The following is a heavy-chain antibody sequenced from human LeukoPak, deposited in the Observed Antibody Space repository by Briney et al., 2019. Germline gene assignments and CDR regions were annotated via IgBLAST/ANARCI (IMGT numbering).Heavy chain of an antibody. CDR1: GGSIRTYY. V-gene: IGHV4-4*07. CDR2: VYRSGNT. J-gene: IGHJ6*02. D-gene: IGHD3-9*01. Sequence: SETLSLTCSVSGGSIRTYYWSWIRQPAGKGLEWIGRVYRSGNTNYNPSLKSRVTMSVDTSKNQISLRLRSVTAADTAVYYCARDDFEYSVHYGMDVWGQGTTVTVSS. CDR3: ARDDFEYSVHYGMDV.